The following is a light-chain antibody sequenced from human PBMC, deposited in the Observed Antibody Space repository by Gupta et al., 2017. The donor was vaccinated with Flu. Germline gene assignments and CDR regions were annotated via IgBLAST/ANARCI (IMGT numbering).Light chain of an antibody. CDR2: AAS. V-gene: IGKV1-39*01. CDR1: QTISSF. Sequence: DIQMTQSPSSLSASVGDRVTITCRASQTISSFLNWYQQKPGKAPKLLIYAASSLQSGVPSRFSGSGSGTHFSLTISSLQPEDFATYYCQQSYYTPPWTFGQGTKVEIK. CDR3: QQSYYTPPWT. J-gene: IGKJ1*01.